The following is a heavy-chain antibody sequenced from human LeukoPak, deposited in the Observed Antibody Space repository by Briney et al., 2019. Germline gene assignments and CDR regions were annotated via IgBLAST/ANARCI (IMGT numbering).Heavy chain of an antibody. CDR3: ARASLYYDFWSGYPYYFDY. D-gene: IGHD3-3*01. V-gene: IGHV3-21*01. CDR2: ISSSSSYI. J-gene: IGHJ4*02. CDR1: GFTFSSYS. Sequence: NPGGSLRLPCAASGFTFSSYSMNWVRQAPGKGLEWVSSISSSSSYIYYADSVKGRFTISRDNAKNSLYLQMNSLRAEDTAVYYCARASLYYDFWSGYPYYFDYWGQGTLVTVSS.